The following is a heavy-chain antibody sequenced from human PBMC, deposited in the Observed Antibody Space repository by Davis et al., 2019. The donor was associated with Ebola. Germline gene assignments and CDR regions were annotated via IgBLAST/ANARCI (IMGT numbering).Heavy chain of an antibody. CDR1: GGSIDSRSYF. V-gene: IGHV4-39*01. J-gene: IGHJ4*02. CDR2: MYYSGNT. Sequence: MPSETLSLTCTVSGGSIDSRSYFWGWVRQPPGKGLEWMGSMYYSGNTYYSPSLRSRVTMSVDSSKNQFSLELSSVTAADTAIYYCARRNYYYENFWGQGILVTVSS. CDR3: ARRNYYYENF. D-gene: IGHD3-22*01.